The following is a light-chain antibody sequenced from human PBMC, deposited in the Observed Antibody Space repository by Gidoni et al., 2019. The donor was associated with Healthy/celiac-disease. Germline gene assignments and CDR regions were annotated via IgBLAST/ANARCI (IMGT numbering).Light chain of an antibody. J-gene: IGKJ3*01. CDR1: QSVLYSSNNKNY. CDR2: WAS. CDR3: QQYYSTLGIT. Sequence: DIVMTQSPDSLAVSLGERATLNCKSSQSVLYSSNNKNYLAWYQQKQGQPPKLLIYWASTRESGVPDRFSGSGSGTDFTLTISSLQAEDVAVYYCQQYYSTLGITFGPXTKVDIK. V-gene: IGKV4-1*01.